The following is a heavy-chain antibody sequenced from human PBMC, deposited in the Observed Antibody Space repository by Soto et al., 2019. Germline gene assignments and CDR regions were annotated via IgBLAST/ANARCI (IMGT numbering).Heavy chain of an antibody. J-gene: IGHJ4*02. D-gene: IGHD3-16*02. CDR2: IYYSGST. CDR1: GGSISSSSYY. CDR3: ARGYDYIWGSYRPFVEFDY. Sequence: QLQLQESGPGLVKPSETLSLTCTVSGGSISSSSYYWGWIRQPPGKGLEWIGSIYYSGSTYYNPSLQSRVTISVDTSKTQFSLKLSSVTAADTAVYYCARGYDYIWGSYRPFVEFDYWGQGTLVTVSS. V-gene: IGHV4-39*01.